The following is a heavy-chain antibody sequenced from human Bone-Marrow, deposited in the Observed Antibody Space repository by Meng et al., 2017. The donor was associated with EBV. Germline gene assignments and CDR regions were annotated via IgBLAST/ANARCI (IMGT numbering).Heavy chain of an antibody. CDR2: ISADKGNR. V-gene: IGHV1-18*01. Sequence: QVRLVQSGVEVKKPGASVKVSCKTSGYTFTSYAISWVRQAPGQGLEWMGWISADKGNRNYAQKFQDRVTLTTDTSTRTAYMELRSLRSDDTAVYFCARDLGYTSSCHDYWGQGTLVTVSS. CDR3: ARDLGYTSSCHDY. D-gene: IGHD6-13*01. CDR1: GYTFTSYA. J-gene: IGHJ4*02.